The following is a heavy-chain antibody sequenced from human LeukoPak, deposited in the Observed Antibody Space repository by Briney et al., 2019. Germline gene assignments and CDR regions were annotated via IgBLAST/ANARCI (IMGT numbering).Heavy chain of an antibody. D-gene: IGHD2-2*01. V-gene: IGHV3-43*01. CDR3: PKAGYWSSTSCFTYYYYYMDV. Sequence: GGSLRLSCAASGFTFDDYTMHWLRQAPGKGLEWVCLICWDGGSTYYADSVKGRFTISRENSNNSLYLQMNSLRTKDPALYYCPKAGYWSSTSCFTYYYYYMDVWGKGTTVTVSS. CDR1: GFTFDDYT. J-gene: IGHJ6*03. CDR2: ICWDGGST.